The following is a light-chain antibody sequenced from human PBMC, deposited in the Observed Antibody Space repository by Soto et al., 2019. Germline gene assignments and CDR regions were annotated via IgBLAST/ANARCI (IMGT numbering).Light chain of an antibody. CDR2: GAF. J-gene: IGKJ1*01. Sequence: IVMTKSPVTLSVSPWKRSTLYYSASQSVSSNLAWYQQKPGQAPSLLIYGAFTRATGIPARFSGTGSGTEFTLTISSLQSEDFALYYCQQYNDWPLTFGQGTKVDTK. V-gene: IGKV3-15*01. CDR1: QSVSSN. CDR3: QQYNDWPLT.